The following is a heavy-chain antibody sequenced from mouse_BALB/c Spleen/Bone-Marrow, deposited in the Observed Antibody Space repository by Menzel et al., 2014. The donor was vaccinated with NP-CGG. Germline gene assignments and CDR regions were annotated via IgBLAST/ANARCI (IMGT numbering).Heavy chain of an antibody. D-gene: IGHD2-4*01. Sequence: EVQLQQSGAELVKLGASVKLSCTASGFNIKDTYMHWVKQRPEQGLEWIGRIDPANGNTKYDPKFQGKATITADTSSNTAYLQLSSLTSEDTAVYYRARLITTDYWGQGTTLTVSS. CDR1: GFNIKDTY. J-gene: IGHJ2*01. CDR2: IDPANGNT. V-gene: IGHV14-3*02. CDR3: ARLITTDY.